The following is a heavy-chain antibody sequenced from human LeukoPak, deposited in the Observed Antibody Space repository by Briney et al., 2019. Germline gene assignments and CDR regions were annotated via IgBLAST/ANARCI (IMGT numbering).Heavy chain of an antibody. J-gene: IGHJ4*02. CDR3: ARDYDILTGYFSPPDY. CDR2: IYYSGST. Sequence: SETLSLTCTVSGGSISSSSYYWGWIRQPPGKGLEWIGSIYYSGSTYYNPSLKSRVTISVDTSKNQFSLKLSSVTAADTAVYYCARDYDILTGYFSPPDYWGQGTLVTVSS. D-gene: IGHD3-9*01. V-gene: IGHV4-39*07. CDR1: GGSISSSSYY.